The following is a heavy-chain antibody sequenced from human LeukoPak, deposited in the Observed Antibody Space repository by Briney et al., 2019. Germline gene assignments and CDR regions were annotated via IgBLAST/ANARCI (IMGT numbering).Heavy chain of an antibody. CDR3: ARPDGGTYYYYYGMDV. CDR1: GGTFSSYA. CDR2: IIPILGIA. J-gene: IGHJ6*02. V-gene: IGHV1-69*04. D-gene: IGHD4-23*01. Sequence: ASVKVSCKASGGTFSSYAINWVRQAPGQGLEWMGRIIPILGIANYAQKFQGRVTITADKSTSTAYMELSSLRSEDTAVYYCARPDGGTYYYYYGMDVWGQGTTVTVSS.